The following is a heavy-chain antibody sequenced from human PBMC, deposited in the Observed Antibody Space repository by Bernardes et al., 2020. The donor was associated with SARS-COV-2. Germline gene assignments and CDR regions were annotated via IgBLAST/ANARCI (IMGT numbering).Heavy chain of an antibody. D-gene: IGHD5-12*01. J-gene: IGHJ4*02. CDR2: IYPGDSDT. V-gene: IGHV5-51*01. CDR1: GYSFTSHW. CDR3: ARPEVYSGYEN. Sequence: GESLNLSCEGSGYSFTSHWIAWVRQMPGTGLEWMGTIYPGDSDTRYSPSFEGQVTISADKSINTAYLQWSSLKASDTAIYYCARPEVYSGYENWGQGTLVTVSS.